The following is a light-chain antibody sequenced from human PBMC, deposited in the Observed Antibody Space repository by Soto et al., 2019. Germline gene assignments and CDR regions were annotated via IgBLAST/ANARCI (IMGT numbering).Light chain of an antibody. J-gene: IGKJ4*01. V-gene: IGKV1-9*01. CDR3: HHLNSYPLT. CDR2: AAS. CDR1: QGISSY. Sequence: DIQLTQSPSFLSASVGDRVTITCRASQGISSYLAWSQQKPGKAPKLLIYAASTLQSGVPSRFSGSGSVTEFTLTITSLQPEDFATYYCHHLNSYPLTFGGGTEVEIK.